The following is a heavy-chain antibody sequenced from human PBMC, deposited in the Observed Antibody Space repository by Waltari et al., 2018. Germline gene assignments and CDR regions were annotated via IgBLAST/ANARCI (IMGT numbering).Heavy chain of an antibody. CDR1: GFTFDDYA. Sequence: EVQLVESGGGLVQPGRSLRLSCAASGFTFDDYAMHWVRQAPGKGLEWVSGISWNSGSIGYVDSVKGRFTISRDNAKNSLYLQMNSLRAEDMALYYCAGSIAAAPIVLWGQGTLVPVSS. CDR2: ISWNSGSI. CDR3: AGSIAAAPIVL. J-gene: IGHJ4*02. D-gene: IGHD6-13*01. V-gene: IGHV3-9*03.